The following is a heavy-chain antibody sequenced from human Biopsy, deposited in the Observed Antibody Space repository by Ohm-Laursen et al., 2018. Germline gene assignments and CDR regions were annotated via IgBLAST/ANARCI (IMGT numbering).Heavy chain of an antibody. Sequence: SQTLSLTCTVSGGSFTGHYWTWIRQPPGKGLEWIGHISYTGYTSYKSSLKSRVTISLDTSRKHFSLRLTSLAAADTAVYYCARGSNEHVDLYFPHWGQGTLVTVSS. CDR3: ARGSNEHVDLYFPH. CDR2: ISYTGYT. J-gene: IGHJ1*01. D-gene: IGHD4-17*01. V-gene: IGHV4-59*11. CDR1: GGSFTGHY.